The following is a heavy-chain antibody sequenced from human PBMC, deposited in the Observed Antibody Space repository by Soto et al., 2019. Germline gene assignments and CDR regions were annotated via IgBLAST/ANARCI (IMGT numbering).Heavy chain of an antibody. V-gene: IGHV3-33*01. J-gene: IGHJ4*02. CDR1: GFMFSTYG. CDR2: IWYDGSYK. D-gene: IGHD2-8*01. Sequence: QVQLVESGGGVVQPGGSLRLSCEASGFMFSTYGMHWVRQAPGKGLELVAMIWYDGSYKYYADSVKGRFTMSRDNSKNMVYVEMNSLRAEDTAVYYCARGYCTNGVCSYFDQWCQGTLVTVSS. CDR3: ARGYCTNGVCSYFDQ.